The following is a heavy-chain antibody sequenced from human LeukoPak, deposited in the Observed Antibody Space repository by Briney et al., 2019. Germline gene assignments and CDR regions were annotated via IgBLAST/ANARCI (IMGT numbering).Heavy chain of an antibody. CDR3: VRVQSGGAFDI. CDR1: GFTVSDHY. CDR2: SRNKANSYTT. V-gene: IGHV3-72*01. J-gene: IGHJ3*02. D-gene: IGHD1-26*01. Sequence: GGSLRLSCAGSGFTVSDHYMDWVRQTPEKGLEWVGRSRNKANSYTTDFAATVKGRFTISRDESKNSLFLQMNSLKTEDTAVYYCVRVQSGGAFDIWGQGTMVTVPS.